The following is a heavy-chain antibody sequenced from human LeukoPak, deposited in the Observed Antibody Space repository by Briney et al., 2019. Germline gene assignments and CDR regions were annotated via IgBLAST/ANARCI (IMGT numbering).Heavy chain of an antibody. CDR3: AKDLYSGSYYGYFDY. CDR1: GFTFNSYA. J-gene: IGHJ4*02. Sequence: PGGSLRLSCAASGFTFNSYAMSWVSQAPGKGLEWVSAISGSGGSTYYADSVKGRFTISRDNSKNTLYLQMNSLRAEDTAVYYCAKDLYSGSYYGYFDYWGQGTLVTVSS. V-gene: IGHV3-23*01. D-gene: IGHD1-26*01. CDR2: ISGSGGST.